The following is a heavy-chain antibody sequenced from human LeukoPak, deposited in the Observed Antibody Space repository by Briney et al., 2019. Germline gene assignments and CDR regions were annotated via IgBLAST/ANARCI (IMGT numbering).Heavy chain of an antibody. CDR3: ARLSRVNHFDY. J-gene: IGHJ4*02. Sequence: ASVQVSCKASGGTFSSYAFSWVRQAPGQGLAWMGIINPSGGSTSYAQKFQGRVTMTRDTSTSTVYMELSSLRSEDTAVYYCARLSRVNHFDYWGQGTLVTVSS. V-gene: IGHV1-46*01. CDR1: GGTFSSYA. CDR2: INPSGGST. D-gene: IGHD5-24*01.